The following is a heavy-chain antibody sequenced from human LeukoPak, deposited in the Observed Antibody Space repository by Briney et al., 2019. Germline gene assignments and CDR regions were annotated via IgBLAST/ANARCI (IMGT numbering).Heavy chain of an antibody. V-gene: IGHV1-69*13. D-gene: IGHD4-17*01. CDR2: IIPIFGTA. Sequence: SVKVSCKASGYTFTSYGISWVRQAPGQGLEWMGGIIPIFGTANYAQKFQGRVTITADESTSTAYMELSSLRSEDTAVYYCATRGDYGPAGRRDAFDIWGQGTMVTVSS. CDR3: ATRGDYGPAGRRDAFDI. J-gene: IGHJ3*02. CDR1: GYTFTSYG.